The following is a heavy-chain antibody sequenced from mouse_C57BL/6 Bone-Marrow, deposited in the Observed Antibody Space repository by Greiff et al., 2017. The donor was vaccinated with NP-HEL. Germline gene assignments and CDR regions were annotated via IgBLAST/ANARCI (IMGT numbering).Heavy chain of an antibody. D-gene: IGHD2-3*01. J-gene: IGHJ4*01. V-gene: IGHV2-6-1*01. CDR1: GFSLTSYG. Sequence: VHLVESGPGLVAPSQSLSITCTVSGFSLTSYGVHWVRQPPGKGLEWLVVIWSDGSTTYNSALKSRLSISKDNSKSQVFLKMNSLQTDDTAMYYCARHDGYFPYAMDDWGQGTSVTVSS. CDR3: ARHDGYFPYAMDD. CDR2: IWSDGST.